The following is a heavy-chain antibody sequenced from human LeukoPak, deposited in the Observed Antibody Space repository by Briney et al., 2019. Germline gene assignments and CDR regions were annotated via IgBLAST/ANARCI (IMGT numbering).Heavy chain of an antibody. D-gene: IGHD3-3*01. CDR3: ARRIFGGGSYYGNFDY. V-gene: IGHV4-34*01. J-gene: IGHJ4*02. CDR1: GGSFSGYY. Sequence: SETLSLTCAVYGGSFSGYYWSWIRQPPAKGLEWIVEINDGESTNYNPSLNSRVTISVDTSNNQFSLKMSSVTAAAPAVYYCARRIFGGGSYYGNFDYWGQGTLVTVSS. CDR2: INDGEST.